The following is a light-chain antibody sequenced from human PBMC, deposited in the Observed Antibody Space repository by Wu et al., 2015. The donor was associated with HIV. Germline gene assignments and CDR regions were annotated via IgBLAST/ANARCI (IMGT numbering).Light chain of an antibody. J-gene: IGKJ4*01. CDR1: QSISNNY. Sequence: ENVLTQSPGTLSLSPGERATLSCRASQSISNNYLAWYQHKPGRAPRLLIYSAFLRATNIPDKFSGSGSGTEFTLTIATMESEDFAVYYCQQYNKWPFTFGGGTKVEI. CDR2: SAF. CDR3: QQYNKWPFT. V-gene: IGKV3-20*01.